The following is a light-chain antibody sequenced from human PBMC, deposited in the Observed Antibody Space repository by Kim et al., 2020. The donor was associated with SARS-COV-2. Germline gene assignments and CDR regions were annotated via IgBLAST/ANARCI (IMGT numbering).Light chain of an antibody. CDR1: EDISNF. CDR2: AAS. J-gene: IGKJ3*01. Sequence: ASVGDRGTITCRAREDISNFLAWYQLKPGKAPKLLIYAASTLQSGVPSRFSGSGYGTQFTLTISSLQPEDFASYYCQQLSTYPVTFGPGTKVDI. CDR3: QQLSTYPVT. V-gene: IGKV1-9*01.